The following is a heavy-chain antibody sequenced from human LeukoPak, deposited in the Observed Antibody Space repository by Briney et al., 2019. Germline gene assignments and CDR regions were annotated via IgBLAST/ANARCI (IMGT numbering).Heavy chain of an antibody. V-gene: IGHV3-30*02. J-gene: IGHJ4*02. D-gene: IGHD6-13*01. CDR1: GFTFSSYG. CDR3: ASPYSSSWGSFDY. CDR2: IRYDGSNK. Sequence: PGGSLRLSCAASGFTFSSYGMHWVRQAPGKGLEWVAFIRYDGSNKYYADSVKGRFTISRDNSKNTLYLQMNSLRAEDTAVYYCASPYSSSWGSFDYWGQGTLVTVSS.